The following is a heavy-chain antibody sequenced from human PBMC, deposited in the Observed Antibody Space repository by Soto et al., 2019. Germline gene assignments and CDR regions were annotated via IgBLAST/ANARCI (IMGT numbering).Heavy chain of an antibody. J-gene: IGHJ6*02. CDR3: ARDVILNGLYYYYGMDV. D-gene: IGHD3-9*01. Sequence: QVQLVESGGGVVQPGRSLRLSCAASGFTFSSYAMHWVRQAPGKGLEWVAVISYDGSNKYYADSVKGRFTISRDNSKNTLYLQMNSLRAEDTAVYYCARDVILNGLYYYYGMDVWGQGTTVTVSS. CDR2: ISYDGSNK. V-gene: IGHV3-30-3*01. CDR1: GFTFSSYA.